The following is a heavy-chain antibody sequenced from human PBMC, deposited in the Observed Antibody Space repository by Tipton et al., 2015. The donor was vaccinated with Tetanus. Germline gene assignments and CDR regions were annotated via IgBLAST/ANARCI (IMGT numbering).Heavy chain of an antibody. CDR1: GDSVRSGDHD. CDR3: ARGLIDDFLGSRIYFDS. J-gene: IGHJ4*02. CDR2: IFYSGNS. V-gene: IGHV4-61*08. D-gene: IGHD3-16*01. Sequence: TLSLTCTVSGDSVRSGDHDWNWIRQPPGKGLEWIGDIFYSGNSIPNPSFRSRVTMSADTSRTLFSLTLMSVTAADTAVYFCARGLIDDFLGSRIYFDSWGPGTLVTVSS.